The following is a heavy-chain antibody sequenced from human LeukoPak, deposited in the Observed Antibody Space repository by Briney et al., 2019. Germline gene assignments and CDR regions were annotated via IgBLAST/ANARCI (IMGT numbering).Heavy chain of an antibody. D-gene: IGHD1-1*01. V-gene: IGHV3-23*01. Sequence: PGGSLRLSCAASGFIFSSYSMSWVRQAPGKGLEWVSSISGGGGRIDYADSVKGRFTISRDNSKNTLSLQMNSLTAEDTAVYYCAKNPRLEGWIYFDSWGQGILVTVSS. CDR1: GFIFSSYS. J-gene: IGHJ4*02. CDR2: ISGGGGRI. CDR3: AKNPRLEGWIYFDS.